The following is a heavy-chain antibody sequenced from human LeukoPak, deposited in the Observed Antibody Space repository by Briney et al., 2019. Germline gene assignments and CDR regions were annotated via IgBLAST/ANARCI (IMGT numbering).Heavy chain of an antibody. Sequence: GGSLRLSCAASGFTFSSYWMHWVRQAPGKGLVWVSRIKSDGSNTSYADSVKGRFTISRDNAKNTLYLQMNSLRAEDTAAYYCARAILTPGGATVTRYFDYWGQGTLVTVSS. D-gene: IGHD4-17*01. CDR2: IKSDGSNT. CDR3: ARAILTPGGATVTRYFDY. CDR1: GFTFSSYW. V-gene: IGHV3-74*01. J-gene: IGHJ4*02.